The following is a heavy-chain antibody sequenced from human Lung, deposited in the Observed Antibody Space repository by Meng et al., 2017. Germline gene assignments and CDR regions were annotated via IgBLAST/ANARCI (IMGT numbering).Heavy chain of an antibody. CDR3: ARSKSIAAAGGY. D-gene: IGHD6-13*01. J-gene: IGHJ4*02. V-gene: IGHV1-3*01. CDR1: GYTFTNYA. Sequence: QVQLVQSGAEVKKSGALVKVFCKASGYTFTNYAMHWVRQAPGQRLEWMGWINAGNGNTKYSQKFQGRVTITRDTSASTAYMELSSLRSEDTAVYYCARSKSIAAAGGYWGQGTLVTVSS. CDR2: INAGNGNT.